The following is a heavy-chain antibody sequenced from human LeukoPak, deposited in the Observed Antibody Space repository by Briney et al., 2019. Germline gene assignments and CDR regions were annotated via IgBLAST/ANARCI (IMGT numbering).Heavy chain of an antibody. CDR2: MWDDGTNE. V-gene: IGHV3-33*01. CDR1: GFNFGIYG. CDR3: ARWDWGYSY. J-gene: IGHJ4*02. D-gene: IGHD5-12*01. Sequence: GGSLRLSCTASGFNFGIYGMHWVRQAPGKGLEWVAVMWDDGTNEYYVESVKGRFTISRDNGKRTLYLQMNSLRAEDTAVYYCARWDWGYSYWGQGTLVTVSS.